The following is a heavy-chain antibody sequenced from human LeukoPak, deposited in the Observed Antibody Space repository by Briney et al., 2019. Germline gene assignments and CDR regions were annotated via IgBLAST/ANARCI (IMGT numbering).Heavy chain of an antibody. CDR2: ISSSGSTI. CDR3: AETSSNWFDAFDI. D-gene: IGHD2-2*01. J-gene: IGHJ3*02. CDR1: GFTFSSYE. Sequence: GGSLRLSCAASGFTFSSYEMNWVRQAPGKGLEWVSYISSSGSTIYYADSVKGRFTISRDNAKNSLYLQMNSLRADDTAVYYCAETSSNWFDAFDIWGQGTMVTVSS. V-gene: IGHV3-48*03.